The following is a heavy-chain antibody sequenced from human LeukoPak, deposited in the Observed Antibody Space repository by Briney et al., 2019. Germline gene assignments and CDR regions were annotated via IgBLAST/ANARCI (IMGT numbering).Heavy chain of an antibody. Sequence: PSETLSLTCAVSGYSISSGYYWGWIRQPLGKGLEWIGSIYHSGSTYYNPSLKSRVTISVDTSKNQFSLKLSSVTAADTAVYYCARDRRGGSWYYDYWGQGTLVTVSS. CDR3: ARDRRGGSWYYDY. D-gene: IGHD2-15*01. J-gene: IGHJ4*02. V-gene: IGHV4-38-2*02. CDR1: GYSISSGYY. CDR2: IYHSGST.